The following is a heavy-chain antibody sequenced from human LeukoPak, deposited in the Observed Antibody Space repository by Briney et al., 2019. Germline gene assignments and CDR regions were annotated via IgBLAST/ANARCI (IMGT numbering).Heavy chain of an antibody. CDR1: GFTFSSYS. CDR2: ISGSGGST. CDR3: ARTNYGDYSDVFDY. Sequence: GGSLRLSCAASGFTFSSYSMNWVRQAPGKGLEWVSAISGSGGSTYYADSVKGRFTISRDNSKNTLYLQMNSLRAEDTAVYYCARTNYGDYSDVFDYWGQGTLVTVSS. J-gene: IGHJ4*02. V-gene: IGHV3-23*01. D-gene: IGHD4-17*01.